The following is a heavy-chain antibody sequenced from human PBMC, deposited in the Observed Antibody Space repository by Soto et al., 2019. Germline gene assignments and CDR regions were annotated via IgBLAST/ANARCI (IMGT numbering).Heavy chain of an antibody. CDR1: SGSITSANW. Sequence: QVPLQESGPRLVRPSGTLSLTCTVSSGSITSANWWSWVRQPPGRGLVWIGEIYHSGSTNYNLSLKSRVTLSVDKSKNQFSLSLSSVTAADTAMYYCARRGGGVVLAATTPFDYWGQGTLVTVSS. D-gene: IGHD2-15*01. CDR2: IYHSGST. J-gene: IGHJ4*02. V-gene: IGHV4-4*02. CDR3: ARRGGGVVLAATTPFDY.